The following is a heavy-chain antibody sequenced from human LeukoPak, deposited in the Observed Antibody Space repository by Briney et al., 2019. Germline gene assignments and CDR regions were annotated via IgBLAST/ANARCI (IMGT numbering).Heavy chain of an antibody. J-gene: IGHJ4*02. Sequence: GGSLRLSCAASGFTFSRHGMHWVRQAPGKGLEGVAFIRYDGSNKYYADSVKGRFTISRDNSKNTLYLHMNSLGAEETAVYSWAKERDTAMVTIDYWGQGTLVTVSS. CDR3: AKERDTAMVTIDY. CDR1: GFTFSRHG. D-gene: IGHD5-18*01. CDR2: IRYDGSNK. V-gene: IGHV3-30*02.